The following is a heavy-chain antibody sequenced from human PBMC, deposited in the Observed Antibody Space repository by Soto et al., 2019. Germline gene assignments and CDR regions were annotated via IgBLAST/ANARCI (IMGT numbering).Heavy chain of an antibody. J-gene: IGHJ4*02. CDR2: ISSTTNYI. CDR1: GFTFTRYS. Sequence: GGSLRLSCAASGFTFTRYSMNWVRQAPGKGLEWVSSISSTTNYIYYGDSMKGRFTISRDNAKNSLYLEMNSLRAEDTAVYYCARESEDLTSKFDYWGQGTLVTVSS. V-gene: IGHV3-21*06. CDR3: ARESEDLTSKFDY.